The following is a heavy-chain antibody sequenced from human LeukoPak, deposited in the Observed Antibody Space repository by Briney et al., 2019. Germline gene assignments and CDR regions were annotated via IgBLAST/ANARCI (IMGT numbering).Heavy chain of an antibody. Sequence: KPGGSLRLPCAASGFTFSSYSMNWVRQAPGKGLEWVSSISSSSSYIYYADSVKGRFTISRDNAKNSLYLQMNSLRAEDTAVYYCARDKRYNWIIARYYYYYMDVWGKGTTVTVSS. CDR2: ISSSSSYI. CDR1: GFTFSSYS. D-gene: IGHD1-20*01. CDR3: ARDKRYNWIIARYYYYYMDV. J-gene: IGHJ6*03. V-gene: IGHV3-21*01.